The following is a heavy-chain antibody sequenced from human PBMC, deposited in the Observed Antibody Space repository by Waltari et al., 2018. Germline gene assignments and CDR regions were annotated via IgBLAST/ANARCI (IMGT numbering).Heavy chain of an antibody. J-gene: IGHJ5*02. CDR1: GYSISSGYY. CDR2: IYHSGNI. D-gene: IGHD3-3*01. Sequence: QVQLQESGPGLVKPSETLSLTCAVSGYSISSGYYWGWIRQSPGKGLEWIGSIYHSGNIYYNPSLESRVTRSIDTSKNQFSLKLSSVTAADTAVYFCARDSRVVTQCWWFDPWGQGTLVTVSS. V-gene: IGHV4-38-2*02. CDR3: ARDSRVVTQCWWFDP.